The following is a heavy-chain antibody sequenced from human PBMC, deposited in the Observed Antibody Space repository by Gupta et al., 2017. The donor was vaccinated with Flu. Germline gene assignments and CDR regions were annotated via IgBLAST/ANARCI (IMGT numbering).Heavy chain of an antibody. V-gene: IGHV1-2*06. J-gene: IGHJ5*02. CDR3: AREKVCSTASCYRWFDP. Sequence: QAQLVQSETEVKKPGASVRVSCKASGYTFTAYYIHCVRQAPGQGLEWMGRINPHSRSTNYEQKFQGRGTMTMDTSISTAYMDLNRLRSDDTAVYYWAREKVCSTASCYRWFDPWGQGALVTVSS. CDR2: INPHSRST. D-gene: IGHD2-2*02. CDR1: GYTFTAYY.